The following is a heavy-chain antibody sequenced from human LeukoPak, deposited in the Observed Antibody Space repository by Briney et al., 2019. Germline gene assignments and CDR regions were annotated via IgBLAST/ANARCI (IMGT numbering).Heavy chain of an antibody. CDR3: AKVRGVYCSSPACYYYDS. D-gene: IGHD2-2*01. CDR2: VSPSGGRT. V-gene: IGHV3-23*01. Sequence: GGSLRLSCGASGFTFSSYAMSWVRQSPGRGLEWVAGVSPSGGRTLYADSVEGRSTISRDNSNDIVYPQLSSLRAEDSALYYCAKVRGVYCSSPACYYYDSWGQGTPVTVSS. J-gene: IGHJ4*02. CDR1: GFTFSSYA.